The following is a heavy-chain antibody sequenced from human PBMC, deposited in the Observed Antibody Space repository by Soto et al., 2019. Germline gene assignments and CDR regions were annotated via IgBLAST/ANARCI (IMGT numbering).Heavy chain of an antibody. D-gene: IGHD5-12*01. CDR3: ATLGGDGYNFMFSGDY. Sequence: QVQLVQSGAEVKKPGSSVKVSCKASGGTFSSYAISWVRQAPGQGLEWMGGIIPIFGTANYAQKFQGRVTITADDSTSTAYMELSSLRSEDTAVYYCATLGGDGYNFMFSGDYWGQGTLVTVSS. V-gene: IGHV1-69*01. CDR2: IIPIFGTA. CDR1: GGTFSSYA. J-gene: IGHJ4*02.